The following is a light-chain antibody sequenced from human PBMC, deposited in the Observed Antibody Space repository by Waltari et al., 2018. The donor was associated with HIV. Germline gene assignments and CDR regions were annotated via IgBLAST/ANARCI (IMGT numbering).Light chain of an antibody. J-gene: IGKJ4*01. Sequence: DIQLTQSPSFLSASIGDRVTITCRASQNIYSYLVWYQQKPGRAPQVLIYATSTLQSGVPSRFSGSGSGTEFALTITNLKPDDFATYYCQQVNGYPLTFGGGTKVEIK. CDR1: QNIYSY. V-gene: IGKV1-9*01. CDR2: ATS. CDR3: QQVNGYPLT.